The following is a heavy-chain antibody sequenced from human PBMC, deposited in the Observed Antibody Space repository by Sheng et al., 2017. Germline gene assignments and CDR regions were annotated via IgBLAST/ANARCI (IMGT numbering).Heavy chain of an antibody. Sequence: QVQLQQWGAGLLKPSETLSLTCAVYGGSFSGYYWSWIRQPPGKGLEWIGEINHSGSTNYNPSLKSRVTISVDTSKNQFSPKLSSVTAADTAVYYCARGRYDFWSGYYSRPSFFDYWGQGTLVTVSS. J-gene: IGHJ4*02. D-gene: IGHD3-3*01. CDR1: GGSFSGYY. CDR3: ARGRYDFWSGYYSRPSFFDY. CDR2: INHSGST. V-gene: IGHV4-34*01.